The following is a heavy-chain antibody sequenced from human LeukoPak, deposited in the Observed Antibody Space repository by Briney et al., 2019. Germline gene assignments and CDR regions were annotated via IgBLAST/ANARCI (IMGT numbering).Heavy chain of an antibody. CDR2: IIPILGIA. CDR3: ARGGYYDILTGPRGDYYYGMDV. Sequence: GASVKVSCKASGGTFSSYAIIWVRQAPGQGLEWMGRIIPILGIANYAQKFQGRVTITADKSTGTAYMELSSLRSEDTAVYYCARGGYYDILTGPRGDYYYGMDVWGQGTTVTVSS. D-gene: IGHD3-9*01. V-gene: IGHV1-69*04. CDR1: GGTFSSYA. J-gene: IGHJ6*02.